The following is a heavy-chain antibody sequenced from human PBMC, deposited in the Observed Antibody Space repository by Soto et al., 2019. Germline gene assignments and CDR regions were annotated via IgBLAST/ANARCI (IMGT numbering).Heavy chain of an antibody. CDR2: IHSCSRYI. J-gene: IGHJ3*02. Sequence: EVQLVESGGGQDKPGASLRLSCAASGFSFSTYSTHGVRQAPGKWLESVSSIHSCSRYIYYADSVKGRFTISRDNAKNSLFLQMSSLRAEDTAVYYCARGSQNFWMREDAFDIWGQGTMVSVSS. CDR1: GFSFSTYS. V-gene: IGHV3-21*01. D-gene: IGHD3-3*01. CDR3: ARGSQNFWMREDAFDI.